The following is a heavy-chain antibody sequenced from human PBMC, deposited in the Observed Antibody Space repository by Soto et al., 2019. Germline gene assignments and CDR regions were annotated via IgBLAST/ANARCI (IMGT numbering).Heavy chain of an antibody. D-gene: IGHD6-13*01. Sequence: GGSLRLSCAASGFTFSSYAMHWVRQAPGKGLEWVAVISYDGSNKYYADSVKGRFTISRDNSKNTLYLQMNSLRAEDTAVYYCARVGYSSSWYYFDYWGQGTLVTVSS. CDR2: ISYDGSNK. CDR1: GFTFSSYA. V-gene: IGHV3-30-3*01. CDR3: ARVGYSSSWYYFDY. J-gene: IGHJ4*02.